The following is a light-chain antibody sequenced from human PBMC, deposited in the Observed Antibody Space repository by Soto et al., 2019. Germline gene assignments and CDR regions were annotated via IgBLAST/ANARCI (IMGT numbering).Light chain of an antibody. CDR2: ATS. CDR1: QGIRGD. Sequence: ASQMTQSPSSLSASFGDRVTITCRASQGIRGDLGWYQQKPGKAPKLLISATSTLQSGVPSRFSGRGSGTNFTLTISSLQPEDFATYYCIQDFISPLTVGQGTKVDIK. V-gene: IGKV1-6*01. CDR3: IQDFISPLT. J-gene: IGKJ1*01.